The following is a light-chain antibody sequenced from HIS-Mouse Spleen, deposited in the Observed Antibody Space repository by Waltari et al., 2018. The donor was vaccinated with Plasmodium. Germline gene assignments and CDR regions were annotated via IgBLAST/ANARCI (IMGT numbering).Light chain of an antibody. CDR2: WAS. Sequence: DIVMTQSPDSLAVSLGERATINCKSSQSVLYSSNNKNYLAWYQQKPGQPPKLLIYWASTRESGVPDRVSGSGSGTDFTLTISSPQAEDVAVYYCQQYYSTPYTFGQGTKLEIK. CDR3: QQYYSTPYT. J-gene: IGKJ2*01. V-gene: IGKV4-1*01. CDR1: QSVLYSSNNKNY.